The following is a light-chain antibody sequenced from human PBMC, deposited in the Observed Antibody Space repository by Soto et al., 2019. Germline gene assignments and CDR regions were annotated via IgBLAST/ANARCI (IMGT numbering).Light chain of an antibody. CDR3: QQYDNLPT. CDR2: DAS. V-gene: IGKV1-33*01. J-gene: IGKJ5*01. CDR1: HDISNY. Sequence: DIQMTQSPSSLSASVGDRVTITCQASHDISNYLNWYQQKPGKAPRLLIYDASNLETGVPSRFSGSGSGTDFTFTISSLQPEDIATYYCQQYDNLPTFGQGTRLEIK.